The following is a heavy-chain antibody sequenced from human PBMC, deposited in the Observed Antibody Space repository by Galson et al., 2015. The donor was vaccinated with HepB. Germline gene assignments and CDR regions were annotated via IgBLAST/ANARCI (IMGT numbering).Heavy chain of an antibody. CDR1: GGSFSSFA. D-gene: IGHD5-24*01. J-gene: IGHJ6*02. Sequence: SVKVSCKASGGSFSSFAISWVRQAPGQGLEWMGGIMPVFAIVNYAQKFQDRVTITADTSTRMTTAYMELSSLTSDDTAVYYCARGMGDGNNLVRYYYYGLDVWGQGTTVTVSS. V-gene: IGHV1-69*10. CDR2: IMPVFAIV. CDR3: ARGMGDGNNLVRYYYYGLDV.